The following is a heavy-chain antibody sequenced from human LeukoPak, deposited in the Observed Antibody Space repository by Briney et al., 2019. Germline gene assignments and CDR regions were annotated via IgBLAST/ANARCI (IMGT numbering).Heavy chain of an antibody. D-gene: IGHD1-26*01. CDR1: GFTFSTYS. J-gene: IGHJ4*02. V-gene: IGHV3-21*01. Sequence: PGGSLRLSCAASGFTFSTYSMNWVRQAPGKGLEWVSSISSSSSYIYYADSVKGRFTISRDNAKNSLYLQMNSLRAEDTAVYYCAKVVGAMGNPGATYQPSFRYWGQGTLVTVSS. CDR3: AKVVGAMGNPGATYQPSFRY. CDR2: ISSSSSYI.